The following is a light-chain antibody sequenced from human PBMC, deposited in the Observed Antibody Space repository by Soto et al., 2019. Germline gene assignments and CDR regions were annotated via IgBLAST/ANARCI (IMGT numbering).Light chain of an antibody. CDR2: LGS. J-gene: IGKJ1*01. CDR1: QSLLHSDGYNY. Sequence: DIVMTQSPLSLPVTPGEPASISCRSSQSLLHSDGYNYLDWYLQKSGQSPQLLVYLGSNRASGVPDRFSGSGSGTDFTLKISRVEAEDVGVYYCMQALQTPWTFGQGTKVEIK. V-gene: IGKV2-28*01. CDR3: MQALQTPWT.